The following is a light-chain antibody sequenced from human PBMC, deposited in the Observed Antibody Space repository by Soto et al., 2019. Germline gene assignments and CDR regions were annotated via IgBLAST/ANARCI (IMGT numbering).Light chain of an antibody. CDR2: GAS. Sequence: EIVLTQSPGTLSLSPGERATLSCRASQSININLAWYQQKPGQAPRLLIYGASTRATGLPARISGSGSGTEFTLIISSLQSEDSAVYYCQQYDNWPITFGQGTRLEIK. J-gene: IGKJ5*01. V-gene: IGKV3-15*01. CDR3: QQYDNWPIT. CDR1: QSININ.